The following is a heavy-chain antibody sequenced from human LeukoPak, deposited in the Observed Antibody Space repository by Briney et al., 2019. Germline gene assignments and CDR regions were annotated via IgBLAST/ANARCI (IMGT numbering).Heavy chain of an antibody. V-gene: IGHV4-59*08. D-gene: IGHD2-15*01. CDR3: ARIGSGGRRGGFDY. Sequence: KTSETLSLTCTVSGGSISSYYWSWIRQPPGKGLEWIGYIYYSGSTNYSPSLKSRVTISVDTSKNQFSLKLSSVTAADTAVYYCARIGSGGRRGGFDYWGQGTLVTVSS. CDR1: GGSISSYY. J-gene: IGHJ4*02. CDR2: IYYSGST.